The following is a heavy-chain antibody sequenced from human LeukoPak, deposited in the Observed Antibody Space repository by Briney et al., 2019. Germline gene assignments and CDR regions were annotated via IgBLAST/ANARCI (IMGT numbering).Heavy chain of an antibody. CDR2: IYYSGST. D-gene: IGHD3-16*02. CDR3: ARRSSLGELSFWDAFDI. V-gene: IGHV4-39*01. CDR1: GVSISSSSYY. Sequence: SETLSLTCTVSGVSISSSSYYWGWIRQPPGKGREWIGRIYYSGSTYYNSSPKSLPTKSVNTSKNQFSLKLSSVPAADTAVYYCARRSSLGELSFWDAFDIWGQGTMVTVSS. J-gene: IGHJ3*02.